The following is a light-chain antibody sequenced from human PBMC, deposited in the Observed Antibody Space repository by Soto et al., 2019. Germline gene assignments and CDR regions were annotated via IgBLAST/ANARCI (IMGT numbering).Light chain of an antibody. CDR3: QHYGTTPWT. V-gene: IGKV3-20*01. CDR2: GAS. CDR1: QSVCSRC. Sequence: ETVLTQSPGTLSLSPGERVTLSCRASQSVCSRCLAWYQQRPGQSPRLLIYGASSRATGIPDRFRGSGSGTDFTLTISRLEPEDFAVYYCQHYGTTPWTFGQGTKVGIK. J-gene: IGKJ1*01.